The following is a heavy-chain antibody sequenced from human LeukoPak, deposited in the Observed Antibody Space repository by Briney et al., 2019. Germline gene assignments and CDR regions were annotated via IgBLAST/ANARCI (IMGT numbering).Heavy chain of an antibody. V-gene: IGHV5-51*01. D-gene: IGHD6-19*01. CDR3: ARHSPNTGGWAFDY. CDR2: MYLGDFDT. CDR1: GYSFSSHW. Sequence: GESLKISCKGSGYSFSSHWIGWVRQMPGKGLEWMGIMYLGDFDTRYSPSFQDQVTISADKSISTAYLRWSSLKASDTAMYYCARHSPNTGGWAFDYWGQGTLVTVSS. J-gene: IGHJ4*02.